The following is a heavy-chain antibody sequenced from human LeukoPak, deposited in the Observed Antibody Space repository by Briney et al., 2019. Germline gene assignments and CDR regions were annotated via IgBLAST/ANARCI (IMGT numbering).Heavy chain of an antibody. Sequence: PGGSLRLSCVASGSNFSDYYMNWIRQSPGKGLEWISYMSSRSGIIYYADSVKGRFTISRDNSKNTLYLQMNSLRAEDTAVYYCARDQNRGATDYWGQGTLVTVSS. D-gene: IGHD1-26*01. V-gene: IGHV3-11*01. CDR2: MSSRSGII. J-gene: IGHJ4*02. CDR1: GSNFSDYY. CDR3: ARDQNRGATDY.